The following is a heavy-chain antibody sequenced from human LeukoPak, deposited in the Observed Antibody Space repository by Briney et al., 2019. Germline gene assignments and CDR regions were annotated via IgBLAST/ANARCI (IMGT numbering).Heavy chain of an antibody. Sequence: SETLSFTCTVSGGSISSYYWSWIRQPAGKGLEWIGRIYTSGSTNYNPSLKSRVTMSVDTSKNQFSLKLSSVTAADTAVYYCARSDYYYGSGSYMAFDIWGQGTMVTVSS. CDR2: IYTSGST. CDR1: GGSISSYY. V-gene: IGHV4-4*07. J-gene: IGHJ3*02. CDR3: ARSDYYYGSGSYMAFDI. D-gene: IGHD3-10*01.